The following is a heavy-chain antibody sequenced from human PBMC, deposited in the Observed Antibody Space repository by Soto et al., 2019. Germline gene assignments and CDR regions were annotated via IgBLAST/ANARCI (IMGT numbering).Heavy chain of an antibody. D-gene: IGHD6-13*01. CDR2: FDPEDGET. V-gene: IGHV1-24*01. J-gene: IGHJ6*02. CDR3: ATVSYSSSWTKYYYGMDV. CDR1: GGTLSSYA. Sequence: ASVKVSCKASGGTLSSYAISWVRQAPGKGLEWMGGFDPEDGETIYAQKFQGRVTMTEDTSTDTAYMELSSLRSEDTAVYYCATVSYSSSWTKYYYGMDVWGQGTTVTVSS.